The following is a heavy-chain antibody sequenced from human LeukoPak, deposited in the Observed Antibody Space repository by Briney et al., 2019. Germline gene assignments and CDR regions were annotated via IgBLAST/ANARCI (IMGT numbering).Heavy chain of an antibody. CDR3: ARLGAYSGPGDY. CDR2: IYYSGNT. CDR1: GGSISGSSYY. Sequence: PSETLSLTCTVSGGSISGSSYYWGWIRQPPGKGLEWIGNIYYSGNTYYNPSLRSRVTISVDTSKNQFSLKLSSVTAADTAVYYCARLGAYSGPGDYWGQGTLVTVSS. V-gene: IGHV4-39*01. D-gene: IGHD5-12*01. J-gene: IGHJ4*02.